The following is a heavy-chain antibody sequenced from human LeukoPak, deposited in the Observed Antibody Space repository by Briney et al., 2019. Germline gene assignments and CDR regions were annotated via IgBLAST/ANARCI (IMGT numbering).Heavy chain of an antibody. Sequence: EASVRVSCKASGYTFTSYGISWVRQAPGQGLEWMGWISVYNGNTNYAQKLQGRVTMTTDTSTSTVYMEVRSLRSDDTAVYYCARGKGNYGDPASLDYWGQGTLVTVSS. CDR1: GYTFTSYG. CDR2: ISVYNGNT. V-gene: IGHV1-18*01. D-gene: IGHD4-17*01. CDR3: ARGKGNYGDPASLDY. J-gene: IGHJ4*02.